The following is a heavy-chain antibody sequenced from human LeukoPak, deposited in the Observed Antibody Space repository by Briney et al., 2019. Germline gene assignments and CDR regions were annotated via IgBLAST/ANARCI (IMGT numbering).Heavy chain of an antibody. CDR2: INHSGST. D-gene: IGHD3-10*01. CDR3: ARARDYGSGKANAFDI. CDR1: GGSFSGYY. J-gene: IGHJ3*02. V-gene: IGHV4-34*01. Sequence: SETLSLTCAVYGGSFSGYYWSWIRQPPGKGLEWIGEINHSGSTNYKPSLKSRVTMSVDTSKNQFSLKLTSMTAADTAVYYCARARDYGSGKANAFDIWGQGTMVTVSS.